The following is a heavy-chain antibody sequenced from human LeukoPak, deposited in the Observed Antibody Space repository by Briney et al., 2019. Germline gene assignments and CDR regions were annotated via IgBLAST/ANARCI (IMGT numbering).Heavy chain of an antibody. D-gene: IGHD6-13*01. Sequence: SVTLSLTCTVSGGSISSSSYYWGWIRQPPGNGLEWIGSIYYSGSTYYNPSLKSRVTISVDTSKNQFSLKLSSVTAADTAVYYCARGDHSSTWFDPWGQGTLVTVSS. CDR1: GGSISSSSYY. V-gene: IGHV4-39*07. CDR2: IYYSGST. J-gene: IGHJ5*02. CDR3: ARGDHSSTWFDP.